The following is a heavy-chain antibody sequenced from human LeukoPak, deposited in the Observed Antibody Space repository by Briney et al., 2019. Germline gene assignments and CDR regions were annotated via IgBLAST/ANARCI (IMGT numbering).Heavy chain of an antibody. Sequence: PSETLPLTCAVYGGSFSGYYWSWIRQPPGKGLEWIGEINHSGSTNYNPSLKSRVTISVDTSKNQFSLKLSSVTAADTAVYYCASDIVVVPAAMGSYYYYGMDVWGHGTTVTVSS. D-gene: IGHD2-2*01. CDR2: INHSGST. J-gene: IGHJ6*02. V-gene: IGHV4-34*01. CDR3: ASDIVVVPAAMGSYYYYGMDV. CDR1: GGSFSGYY.